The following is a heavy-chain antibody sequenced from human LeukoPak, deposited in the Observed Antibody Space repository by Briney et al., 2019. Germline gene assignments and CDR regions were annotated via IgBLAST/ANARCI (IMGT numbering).Heavy chain of an antibody. D-gene: IGHD6-13*01. Sequence: ASVKVSCKVSGYTLTELSMHWVRQAPGKGLEWMGGFDPEDGETMYAQKFQGRVTMTEDTSTDTAYMELSSLRSEDTAVYYCATLGIAAAGMDIDYWGQGTLVTVSS. J-gene: IGHJ4*02. CDR2: FDPEDGET. CDR1: GYTLTELS. V-gene: IGHV1-24*01. CDR3: ATLGIAAAGMDIDY.